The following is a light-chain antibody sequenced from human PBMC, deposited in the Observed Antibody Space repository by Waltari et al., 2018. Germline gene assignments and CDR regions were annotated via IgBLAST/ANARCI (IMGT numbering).Light chain of an antibody. Sequence: EIVLTQSTGTLSLSPGERATLSCRASQTVTSISLSWYQQKPGQAPRLLIYGASTRATGIPDRFSGSGSGTDFTLTISRLEPEDFAVYYCQQYDGIVLTFGGGTKAEI. CDR1: QTVTSIS. CDR2: GAS. CDR3: QQYDGIVLT. J-gene: IGKJ4*01. V-gene: IGKV3-20*01.